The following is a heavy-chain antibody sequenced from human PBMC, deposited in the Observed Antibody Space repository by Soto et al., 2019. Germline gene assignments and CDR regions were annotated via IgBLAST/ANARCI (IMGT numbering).Heavy chain of an antibody. J-gene: IGHJ3*01. D-gene: IGHD3-10*02. V-gene: IGHV4-39*02. CDR1: GGSITTSSYN. Sequence: QLQLQESGPGLVKPSETLSLTCSVSGGSITTSSYNWDWIRQPPGKGLEWIGTIYYDGSTSYNPSINSQATISVDTSKNHFAPKVNSVTAADTAVYYCAIFYVIAFDVCGRGTVVTVSS. CDR3: AIFYVIAFDV. CDR2: IYYDGST.